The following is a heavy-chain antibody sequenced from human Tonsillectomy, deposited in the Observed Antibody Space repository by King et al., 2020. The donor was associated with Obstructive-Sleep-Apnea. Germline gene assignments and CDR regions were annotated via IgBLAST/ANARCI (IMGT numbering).Heavy chain of an antibody. CDR1: GFTFSIYA. Sequence: VQLVESGGGVVQPGRSLRLSCAASGFTFSIYAIHWVRQAPGKGLEWVAFISYDGSNKYFPDSVKGRFTISRDNSKNTLYLQMNSLRHEDTAVYYCARGGGSVTTVTNWGDYFDYWGQGTLVTVSS. D-gene: IGHD4-17*01. CDR2: ISYDGSNK. J-gene: IGHJ4*02. CDR3: ARGGGSVTTVTNWGDYFDY. V-gene: IGHV3-30*04.